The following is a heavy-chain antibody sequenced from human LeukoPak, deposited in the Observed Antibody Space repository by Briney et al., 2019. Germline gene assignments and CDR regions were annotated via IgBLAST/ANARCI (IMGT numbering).Heavy chain of an antibody. D-gene: IGHD5-24*01. CDR2: ISSSGNSI. Sequence: GGSLRLSCAASGFTFSSYSMNWVRQAPGKGLEWVSSISSSGNSIYHADSLKGRFTISRDNAKNSLYLQMNSLRAEDTAVYYCARDMIGRDGYNFGDYWGQGTLVTVSS. CDR3: ARDMIGRDGYNFGDY. CDR1: GFTFSSYS. V-gene: IGHV3-21*01. J-gene: IGHJ4*02.